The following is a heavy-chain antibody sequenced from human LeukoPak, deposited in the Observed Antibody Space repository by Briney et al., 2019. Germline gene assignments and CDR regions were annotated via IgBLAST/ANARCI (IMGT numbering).Heavy chain of an antibody. J-gene: IGHJ6*02. CDR2: ISYDGSNK. Sequence: GGSLRLSCAASGFTFSSYGMHWVRQAPGKGLEWVAVISYDGSNKYYADSVKGRFTISRDNSKNTLYLQMNSLRAEDTAVYYCARGRGTAMSGFYYYYYGMDVWGQGTTVTVSS. V-gene: IGHV3-30*03. D-gene: IGHD5-18*01. CDR1: GFTFSSYG. CDR3: ARGRGTAMSGFYYYYYGMDV.